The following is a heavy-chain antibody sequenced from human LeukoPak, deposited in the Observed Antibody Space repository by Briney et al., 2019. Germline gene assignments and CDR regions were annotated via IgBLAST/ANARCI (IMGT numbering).Heavy chain of an antibody. V-gene: IGHV1-18*01. D-gene: IGHD6-13*01. CDR3: ARDPNEQQLVNDAFDI. CDR2: ISAYNGNT. CDR1: GYTFTSYG. Sequence: ASVKVSCKASGYTFTSYGISWVRQAPGQGLEWMGWISAYNGNTNYAQKLQGRVTMTTDTSTSTAYMELRSLRSDDTAVYYCARDPNEQQLVNDAFDIWGQGTMVTVSS. J-gene: IGHJ3*02.